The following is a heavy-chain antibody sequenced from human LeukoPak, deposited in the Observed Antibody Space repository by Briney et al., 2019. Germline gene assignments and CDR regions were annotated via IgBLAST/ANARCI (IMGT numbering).Heavy chain of an antibody. D-gene: IGHD1-7*01. J-gene: IGHJ4*02. Sequence: GGSLRLSCAASGFTFSNYWMIWVRQAPGKGLEWVANIKEDGSAKYYLDSVKGRFTISRDNANNSLYLQMNSLRAEDTAIYYCAREDDWNYEDYWGQGTLVTVSS. V-gene: IGHV3-7*01. CDR1: GFTFSNYW. CDR3: AREDDWNYEDY. CDR2: IKEDGSAK.